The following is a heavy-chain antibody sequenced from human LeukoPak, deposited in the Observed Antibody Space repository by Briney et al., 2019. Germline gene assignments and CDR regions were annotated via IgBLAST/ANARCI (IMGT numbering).Heavy chain of an antibody. CDR2: INHSGST. V-gene: IGHV4-39*07. CDR1: GGSISSSGYY. Sequence: SETLSLTCTVSGGSISSSGYYWGWIRQPPGKGLEWIGEINHSGSTNYNPSLKSRVTISVDTSKNQFSLKLSSVTAADTAVYYCARGATTTYYYGSGSYYYRWFDPWGQGTLVTVSS. J-gene: IGHJ5*02. D-gene: IGHD3-10*01. CDR3: ARGATTTYYYGSGSYYYRWFDP.